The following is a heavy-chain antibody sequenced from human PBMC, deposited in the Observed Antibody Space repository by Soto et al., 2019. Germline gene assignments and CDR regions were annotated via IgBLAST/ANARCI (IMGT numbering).Heavy chain of an antibody. D-gene: IGHD5-18*01. Sequence: EVQVVESGGGLIQPGGSLRLSCVASGFTFNIYWMHWVRQAPGKGLVWVSRIKFDESTTSYADSVKGRFTISRDNAKNTVFLQMNSLRADDTGVYYCARGIRNYHGVDVWGQGTTVTVSS. J-gene: IGHJ6*02. CDR2: IKFDESTT. CDR1: GFTFNIYW. V-gene: IGHV3-74*01. CDR3: ARGIRNYHGVDV.